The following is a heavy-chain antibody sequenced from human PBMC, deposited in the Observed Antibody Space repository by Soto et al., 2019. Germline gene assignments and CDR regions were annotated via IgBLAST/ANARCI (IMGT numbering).Heavy chain of an antibody. CDR1: GFNVGAFA. Sequence: PGGSLRLSCAASGFNVGAFAVNWVRQAPGKGLEWVSGISVSDAFIYYADSVRGRFSISRAASENILYLQMNSLRVDDTALYYCTRETVAGITGLDYWGPGTLVTVSS. V-gene: IGHV3-23*01. CDR2: ISVSDAFI. CDR3: TRETVAGITGLDY. D-gene: IGHD1-20*01. J-gene: IGHJ4*02.